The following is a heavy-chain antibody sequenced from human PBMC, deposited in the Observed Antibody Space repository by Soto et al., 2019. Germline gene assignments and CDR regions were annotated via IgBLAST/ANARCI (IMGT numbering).Heavy chain of an antibody. CDR2: IYSGGST. CDR3: ARDGSDYDFWSGYYDY. Sequence: PGGSLRLSCAAAGFTVSSYYMSWVRQAPGKGLEWVSVIYSGGSTYYADSVKGRFTISRDNSKNTLYLQMNSLRAEDTAVYYCARDGSDYDFWSGYYDYWGQGTLVTVSS. J-gene: IGHJ4*02. CDR1: GFTVSSYY. D-gene: IGHD3-3*01. V-gene: IGHV3-53*01.